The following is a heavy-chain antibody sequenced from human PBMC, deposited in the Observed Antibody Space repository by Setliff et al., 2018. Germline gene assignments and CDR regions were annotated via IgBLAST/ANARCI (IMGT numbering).Heavy chain of an antibody. V-gene: IGHV4-4*02. D-gene: IGHD3-3*01. CDR2: IYHSGST. Sequence: SETLSLTCTVSGGSISSSNWWTWVRQPPGKGLEWMGEIYHSGSTKYNTSLNSRVTLLIDTAKDQISLRLSSVTAADTAVYFCARVTGFSYMDVWGKGTTVTVSS. CDR3: ARVTGFSYMDV. J-gene: IGHJ6*03. CDR1: GGSISSSNW.